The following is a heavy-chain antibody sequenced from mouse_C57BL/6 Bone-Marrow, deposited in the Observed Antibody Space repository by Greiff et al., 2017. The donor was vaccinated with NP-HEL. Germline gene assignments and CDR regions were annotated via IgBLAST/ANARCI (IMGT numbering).Heavy chain of an antibody. CDR2: ISDGGSYT. CDR1: GFTFSSYA. V-gene: IGHV5-4*01. Sequence: EVMLVESGGGLVNPGGSLKLSCAASGFTFSSYAMSWVRQTPEKRLEWVATISDGGSYTYYPDNVKGRVTISRDNAKNNLYLQMSHLKSEDTAMYYCARDPHYYGSSYYYAMDYWGQGTSVTVSS. D-gene: IGHD1-1*01. J-gene: IGHJ4*01. CDR3: ARDPHYYGSSYYYAMDY.